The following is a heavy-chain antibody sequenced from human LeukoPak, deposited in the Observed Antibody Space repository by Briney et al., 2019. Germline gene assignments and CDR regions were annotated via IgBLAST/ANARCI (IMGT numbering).Heavy chain of an antibody. J-gene: IGHJ4*02. V-gene: IGHV1-3*01. CDR1: GYTFTSYA. CDR2: INAGNGNT. D-gene: IGHD2-2*01. CDR3: ASGCSSTSCPVDY. Sequence: EASVKVSCKASGYTFTSYAMHWVRQAPGQRLEWMGWINAGNGNTKYSQKFQGGVTITRDTSASTAYMELSSLRSEDTAVYYCASGCSSTSCPVDYWGQGTLVTVSS.